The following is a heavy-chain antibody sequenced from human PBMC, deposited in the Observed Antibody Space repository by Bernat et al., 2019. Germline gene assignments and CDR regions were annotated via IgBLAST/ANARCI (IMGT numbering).Heavy chain of an antibody. CDR1: GGSISSSY. CDR2: VSYTGSA. Sequence: QVQLQELGPGLVMPSETLSLTCTVSGGSISSSYWSWIRQPPGTGLEWIGYVSYTGSANYNPSLKSRVTILVDTSKNQFSLKVSSVTAADTAVYYCARNRLKDGLDVWGQGTTVTVSS. V-gene: IGHV4-59*08. CDR3: ARNRLKDGLDV. J-gene: IGHJ6*02.